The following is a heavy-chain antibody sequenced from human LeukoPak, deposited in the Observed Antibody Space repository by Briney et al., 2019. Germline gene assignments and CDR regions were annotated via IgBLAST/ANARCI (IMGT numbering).Heavy chain of an antibody. J-gene: IGHJ3*02. CDR3: ARDPLGATRGGIGDAFDI. D-gene: IGHD1-26*01. CDR1: GFTFSSHG. Sequence: GSLRLSCAASGFTFSSHGMHWVRQAPGKGLEWVALIWYDGSNKYYADSVKGRFTISRDNSKNTLYLQMNSLRAEDTAVYYCARDPLGATRGGIGDAFDIWGQGTMVTVSS. V-gene: IGHV3-33*01. CDR2: IWYDGSNK.